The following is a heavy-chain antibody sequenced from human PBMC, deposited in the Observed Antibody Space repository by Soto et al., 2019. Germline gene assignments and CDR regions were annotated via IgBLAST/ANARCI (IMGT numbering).Heavy chain of an antibody. CDR3: ARRDNVDYYYGMDV. CDR2: ISSSSSYI. D-gene: IGHD1-1*01. CDR1: GFTFSSYS. Sequence: GGSLRLSCAASGFTFSSYSMNWVRQAPGKGLEWVSSISSSSSYIYYADSVKGRFTISRDNAKNSLYLQMNSLRAEDTAVYYCARRDNVDYYYGMDVWGQGTTVTVSS. V-gene: IGHV3-21*01. J-gene: IGHJ6*02.